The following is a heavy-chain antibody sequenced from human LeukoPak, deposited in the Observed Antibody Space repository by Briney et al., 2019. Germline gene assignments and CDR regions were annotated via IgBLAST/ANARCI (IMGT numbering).Heavy chain of an antibody. V-gene: IGHV1-69*05. J-gene: IGHJ4*02. CDR3: ARVTAFPRGYFDY. CDR1: GGTFSSYA. D-gene: IGHD2-21*02. CDR2: IIPIFGTA. Sequence: SVKVSCKASGGTFSSYAISWVRQAPGQGLEWMGGIIPIFGTANYAQKFQGRVTITTDESTSTAYMELSSLRSEDTAVYYCARVTAFPRGYFDYWGQGTLITVSS.